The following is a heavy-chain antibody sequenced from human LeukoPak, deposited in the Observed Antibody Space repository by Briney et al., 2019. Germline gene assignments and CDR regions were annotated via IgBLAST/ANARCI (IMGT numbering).Heavy chain of an antibody. CDR2: IIHTGST. D-gene: IGHD1-1*01. CDR1: GGSFSGYY. V-gene: IGHV4-34*12. Sequence: KPSETLSLTCAVYGGSFSGYYWSWIRQPPGKGLEWIGEIIHTGSTNYNPSLKSRVTISVDTSKNQFSLKLTSVTAADTAIYFCARYNIWRGVDYWGQGTLVTVSS. CDR3: ARYNIWRGVDY. J-gene: IGHJ4*02.